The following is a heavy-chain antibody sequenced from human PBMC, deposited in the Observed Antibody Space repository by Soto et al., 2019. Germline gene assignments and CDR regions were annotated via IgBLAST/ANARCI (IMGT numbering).Heavy chain of an antibody. Sequence: QLQLQESGPGLVKPSETLSLTCAVSGGSISSSSYYWGWIRQPPGKGLEWIGSTYYTGNTYYTPTLQSRAAISVDTSKNQFSLKLNAVTAADTAVYYCARRTVNIRTFYSGLKTHCFDYWGQGALVTVSS. V-gene: IGHV4-39*01. CDR1: GGSISSSSYY. D-gene: IGHD6-19*01. CDR3: ARRTVNIRTFYSGLKTHCFDY. CDR2: TYYTGNT. J-gene: IGHJ4*02.